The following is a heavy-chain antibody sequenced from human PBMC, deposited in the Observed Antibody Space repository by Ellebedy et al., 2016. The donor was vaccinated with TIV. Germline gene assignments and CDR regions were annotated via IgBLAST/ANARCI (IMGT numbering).Heavy chain of an antibody. CDR2: INQDGSEK. D-gene: IGHD4-17*01. V-gene: IGHV3-7*01. CDR1: GFSFRSYW. Sequence: GESLKISCAASGFSFRSYWMSWVRQAPGKGLEWVANINQDGSEKHYVGSVKGRLTISRDNAKNSLFLQMNSPRLDDTAVYYCATDGSYGDYLSPTHAFVIWGQGTMVTVSS. J-gene: IGHJ3*02. CDR3: ATDGSYGDYLSPTHAFVI.